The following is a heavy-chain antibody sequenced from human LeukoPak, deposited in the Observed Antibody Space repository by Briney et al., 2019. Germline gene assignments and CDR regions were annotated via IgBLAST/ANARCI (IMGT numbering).Heavy chain of an antibody. J-gene: IGHJ5*02. D-gene: IGHD2-21*01. CDR2: FYASGTT. CDR3: ARTHCGGGSCDTSDP. V-gene: IGHV4-4*07. CDR1: GVSISNYF. Sequence: PSATLSLTCNVFGVSISNYFWSWLRQPAGKGLEWIGRFYASGTTYYNPSLRSRVTLSMDTSKNHFSLKLTSVTAADTAVYYCARTHCGGGSCDTSDPWGQGTLVTVSS.